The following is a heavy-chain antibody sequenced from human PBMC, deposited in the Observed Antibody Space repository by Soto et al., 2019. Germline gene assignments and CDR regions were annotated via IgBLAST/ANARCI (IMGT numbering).Heavy chain of an antibody. Sequence: SETLSLTCAVYGGSFSGYIWTWIRQSPGKGLQWIGQINHSGSSYYNPSLKSRVTISLHSSKNQFSLKLSSVTAADTAVYYCARVRSGSYYIPFDYWGQGTLVTVSS. D-gene: IGHD3-10*01. J-gene: IGHJ4*02. CDR2: INHSGSS. CDR1: GGSFSGYI. CDR3: ARVRSGSYYIPFDY. V-gene: IGHV4-34*01.